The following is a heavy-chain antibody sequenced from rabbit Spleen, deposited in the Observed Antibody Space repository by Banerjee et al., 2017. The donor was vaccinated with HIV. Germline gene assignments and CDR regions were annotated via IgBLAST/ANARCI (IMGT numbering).Heavy chain of an antibody. D-gene: IGHD4-1*01. V-gene: IGHV1S40*01. CDR1: GFSFSSSYY. J-gene: IGHJ4*01. CDR2: IYGGSSGST. Sequence: QSLEESGGGLVQPEGSLTLTCTASGFSFSSSYYMCWVRQAPGKGLECIACIYGGSSGSTYYASWAKGRFTISKTSSTTVTLQMTSLTVADTATYFCARVSETSGWGEDLWGPGTLVTVS. CDR3: ARVSETSGWGEDL.